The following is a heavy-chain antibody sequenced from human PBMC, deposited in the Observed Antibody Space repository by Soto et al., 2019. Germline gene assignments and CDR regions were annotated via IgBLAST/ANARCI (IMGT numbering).Heavy chain of an antibody. J-gene: IGHJ4*02. D-gene: IGHD5-18*01. CDR1: GGSISSYY. Sequence: SETLSLTCTVSGGSISSYYWSWIRQPPGKGLEWIGYIYYSGSTNYNPYLKSRVTISVDTSKNQFSLKLSSVTAADTVVYYCATSGPRGYSYGYVYWGQGTLVTVSS. CDR3: ATSGPRGYSYGYVY. CDR2: IYYSGST. V-gene: IGHV4-59*01.